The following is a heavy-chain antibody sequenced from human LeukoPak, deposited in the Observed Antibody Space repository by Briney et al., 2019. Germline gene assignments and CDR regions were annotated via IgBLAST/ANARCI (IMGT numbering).Heavy chain of an antibody. CDR1: GFTFSNYA. V-gene: IGHV3-30*04. J-gene: IGHJ4*02. CDR3: ASRFDY. Sequence: GGSLRLSCAASGFTFSNYALHWVRQAPGKGLEWVAVISYDGSNKFYADSVKGRFTISRDNAKNSLYLQMNSLRAEDTAVYYCASRFDYWGQGTLVTVSS. CDR2: ISYDGSNK.